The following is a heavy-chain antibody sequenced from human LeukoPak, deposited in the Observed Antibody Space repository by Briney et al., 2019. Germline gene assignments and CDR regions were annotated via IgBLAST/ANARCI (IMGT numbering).Heavy chain of an antibody. J-gene: IGHJ4*02. CDR3: ARVKGSYSVDY. CDR2: ISSSSSYT. D-gene: IGHD3-10*01. CDR1: GFTFSDYY. Sequence: GGSLRLSCAASGFTFSDYYMSWLRQAPRKGLEWVSFISSSSSYTHYTDSVKGRFTISRDNAKNSLYLQMNSLRVEDTAVYYCARVKGSYSVDYWGQGTLVTVSS. V-gene: IGHV3-11*06.